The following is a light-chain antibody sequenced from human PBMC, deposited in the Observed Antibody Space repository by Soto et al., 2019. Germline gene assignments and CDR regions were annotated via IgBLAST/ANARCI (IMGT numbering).Light chain of an antibody. J-gene: IGKJ5*01. CDR2: AAS. Sequence: IQLTQSPSSLSASVGDRVTMTCRASQGVSSYLAWYQQKPGKAPKLLIYAASTLQSGVPSRFSGSGSGTDFTLTISSLQPEDFATYYCQQLNSYPTFGQGTRLEI. CDR3: QQLNSYPT. CDR1: QGVSSY. V-gene: IGKV1-9*01.